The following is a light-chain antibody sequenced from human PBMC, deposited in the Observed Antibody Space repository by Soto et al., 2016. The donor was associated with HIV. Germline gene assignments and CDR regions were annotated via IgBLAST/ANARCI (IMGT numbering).Light chain of an antibody. CDR1: QSLVYSD. V-gene: IGKV2D-29*02. Sequence: DIVMTQTPLSLSVTPGQPASISCKSSQSLVYSDEVSNRVSGVPDRFSGSGSGTDFTLKISRVEAEDVGLYYCMQSVDVRRYTFGQGTRLEIK. CDR2: GV. CDR3: MQSVDVRRYT. J-gene: IGKJ2*01.